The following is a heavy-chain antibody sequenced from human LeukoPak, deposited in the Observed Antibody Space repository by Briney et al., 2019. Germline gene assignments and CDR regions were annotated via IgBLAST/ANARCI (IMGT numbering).Heavy chain of an antibody. D-gene: IGHD4-17*01. CDR2: ISAYNGNT. CDR1: GGTLSSYA. V-gene: IGHV1-18*01. CDR3: ARTYGDCFDY. J-gene: IGHJ4*02. Sequence: ASVKVSCKASGGTLSSYAISWVRQAPGQGLEWMGWISAYNGNTNYAQKLQGRVTMTTDTSTSTAYMELRSLRSDDTAVYYCARTYGDCFDYWGQGTLVTVSS.